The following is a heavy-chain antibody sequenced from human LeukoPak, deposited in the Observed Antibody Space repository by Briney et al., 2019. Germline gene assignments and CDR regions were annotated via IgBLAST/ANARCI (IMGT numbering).Heavy chain of an antibody. CDR2: ISYDGGNN. J-gene: IGHJ4*02. D-gene: IGHD3-10*01. V-gene: IGHV3-30-3*01. CDR1: GFTFSSYA. CDR3: ARDGGVWFGDIDY. Sequence: GGSLRLSCAASGFTFSSYAMHWVRQAPGKGLEWVAVISYDGGNNYYADSVKGRFTISRDNSKNTLYLQMNSLRAEDTAVYYCARDGGVWFGDIDYWGQGTLVTVSS.